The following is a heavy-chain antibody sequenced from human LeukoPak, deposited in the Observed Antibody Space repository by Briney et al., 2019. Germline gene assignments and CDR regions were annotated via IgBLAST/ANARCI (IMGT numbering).Heavy chain of an antibody. CDR2: ISSSGSPI. V-gene: IGHV3-48*04. CDR3: ARNRFVDY. CDR1: GFTFSSYS. J-gene: IGHJ4*02. Sequence: GGSLRLSCAASGFTFSSYSINWVRQAPGKGLEWVSYISSSGSPIYYADSVKGRFTISRDNAKNSLYLQMNSLRAEDTAVYYCARNRFVDYWGQGTLVTVSS. D-gene: IGHD3-10*01.